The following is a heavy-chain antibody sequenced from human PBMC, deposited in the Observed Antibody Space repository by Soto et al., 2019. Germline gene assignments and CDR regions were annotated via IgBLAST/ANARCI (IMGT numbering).Heavy chain of an antibody. D-gene: IGHD2-8*01. J-gene: IGHJ6*02. Sequence: QVQLVQSGAEVKKPGSSVKVSCKASGGTFSSYAISWVRQDPGPGLEWMGGIIPIFGTANYAQKFQGRVTITADESTSTAYMELSSLRSEDTAVYYCARVPCTNGVCYTGVASSYYYYGMDVWGQGTTVTVSS. CDR2: IIPIFGTA. V-gene: IGHV1-69*12. CDR3: ARVPCTNGVCYTGVASSYYYYGMDV. CDR1: GGTFSSYA.